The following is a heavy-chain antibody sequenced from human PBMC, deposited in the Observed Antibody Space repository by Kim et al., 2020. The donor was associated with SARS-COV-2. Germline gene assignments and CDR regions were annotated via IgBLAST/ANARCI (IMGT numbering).Heavy chain of an antibody. J-gene: IGHJ3*02. CDR3: ARTKWVDPFDAFDI. V-gene: IGHV3-23*01. D-gene: IGHD1-26*01. Sequence: ADAVRGRFTNSRDNSKNRLYLQMNSLRAEDTAVYYCARTKWVDPFDAFDIWGQGTMVTVSS.